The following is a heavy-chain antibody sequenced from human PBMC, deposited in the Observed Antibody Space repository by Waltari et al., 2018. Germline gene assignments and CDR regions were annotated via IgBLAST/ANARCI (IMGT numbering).Heavy chain of an antibody. J-gene: IGHJ4*02. D-gene: IGHD5-12*01. V-gene: IGHV4-59*01. CDR1: GGSISTYY. Sequence: QVQLQESGPGLVKPSETLSLTCTVSGGSISTYYWSWIRQPPGKGLDWIGYIYYSGTTNYNPPLKSRVTISVDTSKNQFSLKLSSVTAADTAVYYCARGYSGNYGRFDYWGQGTLVTVSS. CDR3: ARGYSGNYGRFDY. CDR2: IYYSGTT.